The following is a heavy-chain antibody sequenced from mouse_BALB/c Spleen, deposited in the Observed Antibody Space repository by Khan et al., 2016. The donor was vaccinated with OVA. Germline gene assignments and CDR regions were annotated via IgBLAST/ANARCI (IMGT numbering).Heavy chain of an antibody. V-gene: IGHV9-3-1*01. J-gene: IGHJ3*01. CDR3: ARCDFYYGWGRKAWFAY. CDR1: GYIFTNYG. Sequence: QIQLVQSGPELKKPGETVKISCKASGYIFTNYGMNWVKQAPGQGLKWMGWINTYTGDPTYADDLRGRFAFSLDTSSSTAYLQLNNLTSEDTATNYCARCDFYYGWGRKAWFAYWGQGTLVTVSA. D-gene: IGHD1-1*01. CDR2: INTYTGDP.